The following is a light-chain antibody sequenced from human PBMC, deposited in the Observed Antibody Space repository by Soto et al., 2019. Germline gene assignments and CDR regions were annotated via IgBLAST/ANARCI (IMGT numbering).Light chain of an antibody. CDR3: QQYYSYGYT. CDR1: QGIRSY. J-gene: IGKJ2*01. CDR2: AAS. V-gene: IGKV1-8*01. Sequence: AIRMTQSPSSLSASTGDRVTITCRASQGIRSYLAWYQQKPGKAPKLLIYAASTLQSGVPSRFSGSGSGTDFTLTISCLQSEDFATYYCQQYYSYGYTFGQGTKLEIK.